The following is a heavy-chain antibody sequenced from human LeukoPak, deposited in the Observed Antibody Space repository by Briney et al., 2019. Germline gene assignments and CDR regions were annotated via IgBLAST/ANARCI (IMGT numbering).Heavy chain of an antibody. CDR1: GFTFSSYW. J-gene: IGHJ5*02. CDR2: IKQDGSEK. CDR3: ARDSVGYSYGTNWFDP. D-gene: IGHD5-18*01. Sequence: GGSLRLSCAASGFTFSSYWMSWVRQAPGKGLEWVANIKQDGSEKYYVDSVKGRFTISRDNAKNSLYLQMNSLRAGDTAVYYCARDSVGYSYGTNWFDPWGQGTLVTVSS. V-gene: IGHV3-7*01.